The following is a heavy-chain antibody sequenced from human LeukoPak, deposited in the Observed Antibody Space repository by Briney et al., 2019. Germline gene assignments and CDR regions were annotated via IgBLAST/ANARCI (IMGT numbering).Heavy chain of an antibody. Sequence: QPGRSLRLSCAASGYTFSSYGMHWVRQAPGKGLEWVAVISYDGSNKYYADSVKGRFTTSRDNSKNTLYLQMNSLRAEDTAVYYCAKDTLRYCSGGSCYSDGFDYWGQGTLVTVSS. CDR1: GYTFSSYG. D-gene: IGHD2-15*01. CDR3: AKDTLRYCSGGSCYSDGFDY. CDR2: ISYDGSNK. V-gene: IGHV3-30*18. J-gene: IGHJ4*02.